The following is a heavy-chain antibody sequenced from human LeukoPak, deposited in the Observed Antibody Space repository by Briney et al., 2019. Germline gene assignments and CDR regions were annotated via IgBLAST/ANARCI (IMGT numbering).Heavy chain of an antibody. J-gene: IGHJ6*02. CDR1: GFTFSSYW. CDR3: ARDRWEGSSWFPASYYYYGMDV. V-gene: IGHV3-7*01. D-gene: IGHD6-13*01. Sequence: GGSLRLSCAASGFTFSSYWMSWVRQAPGKGLEWVANIKQDGSEKYYVDSVKGRFTISRDNAKNSLCLQMNSLRAEDTAVYYCARDRWEGSSWFPASYYYYGMDVWGQGTTVTVSS. CDR2: IKQDGSEK.